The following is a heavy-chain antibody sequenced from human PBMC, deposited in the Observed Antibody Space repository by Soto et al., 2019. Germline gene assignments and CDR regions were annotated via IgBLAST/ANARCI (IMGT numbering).Heavy chain of an antibody. V-gene: IGHV4-31*03. D-gene: IGHD3-16*01. CDR2: IHNSGTT. Sequence: QVQLQESGPGLVKPSQTLSLTCTVSGASISSSVYYWSWIRQHPGKGLEWIGYIHNSGTTYNNPSLESRLIISVDTSKNQFSLRLSSVTAADTAVYYCAHSLRSFYYNGVDVWGQGTTVTVSS. CDR1: GASISSSVYY. CDR3: AHSLRSFYYNGVDV. J-gene: IGHJ6*02.